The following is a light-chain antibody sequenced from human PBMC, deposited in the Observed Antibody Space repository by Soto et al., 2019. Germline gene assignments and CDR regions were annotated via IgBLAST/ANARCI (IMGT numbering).Light chain of an antibody. Sequence: QSVLTQPPSVSGAPGQRVTISCTGSSSNIGAGYDVQWYQQLPGTAPKLLIYGDTNRPSGVPDRFSGSNSGTSASLAITGLQAEDESDHYCQSYDSSLSGAVFGGGTKLTVL. CDR3: QSYDSSLSGAV. V-gene: IGLV1-40*01. J-gene: IGLJ3*02. CDR1: SSNIGAGYD. CDR2: GDT.